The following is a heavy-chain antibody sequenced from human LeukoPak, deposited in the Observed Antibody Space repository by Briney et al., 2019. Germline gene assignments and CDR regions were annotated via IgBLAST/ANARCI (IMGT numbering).Heavy chain of an antibody. J-gene: IGHJ4*02. CDR1: GFTFSSYA. Sequence: GGSLRLSCAASGFTFSSYAMSWVRQAPGKGLEWVSAISGSGGSTYYADSVKGRFTISRDNSKNTLYLQMNSLGAEDTAVYYCAKDGMATISYYFDYWGQGTLVTVSS. CDR2: ISGSGGST. V-gene: IGHV3-23*01. D-gene: IGHD5-24*01. CDR3: AKDGMATISYYFDY.